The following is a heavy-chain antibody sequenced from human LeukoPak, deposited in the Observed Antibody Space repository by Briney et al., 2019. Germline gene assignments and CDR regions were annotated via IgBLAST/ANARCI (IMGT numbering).Heavy chain of an antibody. Sequence: PSETLSLTCTVSGGSISSSSYYWGWIRQPPGKGLEWIGSIYYSGSTYYNPSLKSRVTISVDTSKNQFSLKLSSVTAADTAVYYCARARVRSIAVAGPYFDYWGQGTLVTVSS. D-gene: IGHD6-19*01. CDR2: IYYSGST. J-gene: IGHJ4*02. CDR1: GGSISSSSYY. V-gene: IGHV4-39*02. CDR3: ARARVRSIAVAGPYFDY.